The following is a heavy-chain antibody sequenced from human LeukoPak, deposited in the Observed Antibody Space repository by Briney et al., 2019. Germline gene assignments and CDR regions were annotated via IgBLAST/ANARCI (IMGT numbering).Heavy chain of an antibody. V-gene: IGHV3-21*01. CDR3: ARDREEDYYMDV. CDR1: GFTFNRYG. J-gene: IGHJ6*03. Sequence: PGGSLRLSCAASGFTFNRYGMNWVRQAPGKGLEWVSSISSSSRYIYYADSVKGRFTISRDNAKNSLYLQMNSLRAEDTAVYYCARDREEDYYMDVWGKGTTVTVSS. CDR2: ISSSSRYI.